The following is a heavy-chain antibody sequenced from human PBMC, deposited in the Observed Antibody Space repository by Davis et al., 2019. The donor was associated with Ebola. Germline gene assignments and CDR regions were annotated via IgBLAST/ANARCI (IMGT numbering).Heavy chain of an antibody. CDR3: SRRLGGGGWFDP. D-gene: IGHD3-16*01. CDR1: GNNFNRKR. CDR2: IYPGDSET. J-gene: IGHJ5*02. Sequence: GESLKISCKASGNNFNRKRIGWARQMRGKGLECMGTIYPGDSETRYSPSFQGQATISADKSISTAYLQWSSLKASDTAMYYCSRRLGGGGWFDPWGQGALVTVSS. V-gene: IGHV5-51*01.